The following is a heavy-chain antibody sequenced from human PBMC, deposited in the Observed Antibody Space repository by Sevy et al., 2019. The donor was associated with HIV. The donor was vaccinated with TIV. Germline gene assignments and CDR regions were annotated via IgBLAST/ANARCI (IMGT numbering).Heavy chain of an antibody. CDR3: ARVAVEYCTDDCYHRFDY. J-gene: IGHJ4*02. CDR1: GFTFTLYA. CDR2: ISYSGTNK. V-gene: IGHV3-30-3*01. D-gene: IGHD2-21*02. Sequence: GESLKISCAASGFTFTLYAIHWVRQAPGKGLEWVALISYSGTNKYYADSVKGRFTISRDDSKNTAYLQMTNLRTDDTAVYYCARVAVEYCTDDCYHRFDYWGQGTQVTVSS.